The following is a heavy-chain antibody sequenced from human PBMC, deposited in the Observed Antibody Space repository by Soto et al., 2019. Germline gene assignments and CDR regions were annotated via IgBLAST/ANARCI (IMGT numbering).Heavy chain of an antibody. Sequence: GGSLRLSCAASGFTFSSYSMNWVRQAPGKGLEWVSYISSSSSTIYYADSVKGRFTISRDNAKNSLYLQMNSLRAEDTAVYYCAKDMSPYYYDSSGGNAFDIWGQGTMVT. CDR1: GFTFSSYS. CDR2: ISSSSSTI. CDR3: AKDMSPYYYDSSGGNAFDI. V-gene: IGHV3-48*01. J-gene: IGHJ3*02. D-gene: IGHD3-22*01.